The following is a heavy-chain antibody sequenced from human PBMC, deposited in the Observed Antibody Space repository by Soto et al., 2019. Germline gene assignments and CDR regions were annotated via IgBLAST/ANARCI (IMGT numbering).Heavy chain of an antibody. CDR2: IYYSGST. J-gene: IGHJ5*02. CDR1: GGSISSSSYY. Sequence: SETLSLTCTVSGGSISSSSYYWGWIRQPPGKGLEWIGSIYYSGSTYYNPSLKSRVTISVDTSKNQFSLKLSSVTAADTAVYYCARHPRDILTGYNWFDPWGQGTLVPVSA. V-gene: IGHV4-39*01. D-gene: IGHD3-9*01. CDR3: ARHPRDILTGYNWFDP.